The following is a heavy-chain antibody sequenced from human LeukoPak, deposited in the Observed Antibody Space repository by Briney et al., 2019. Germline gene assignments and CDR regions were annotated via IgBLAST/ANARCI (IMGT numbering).Heavy chain of an antibody. CDR2: IYYSGTT. D-gene: IGHD4-23*01. Sequence: SETLSLTCTVSGGSISSYYWSWIRQPPGKGLEWIAYIYYSGTTNYNPSLKSRVTISVDTSKDQFSLKLSSVTAADTAVYYCARHGGYSGNPMPFDSWGQGTLVTVSS. CDR3: ARHGGYSGNPMPFDS. CDR1: GGSISSYY. J-gene: IGHJ4*02. V-gene: IGHV4-59*08.